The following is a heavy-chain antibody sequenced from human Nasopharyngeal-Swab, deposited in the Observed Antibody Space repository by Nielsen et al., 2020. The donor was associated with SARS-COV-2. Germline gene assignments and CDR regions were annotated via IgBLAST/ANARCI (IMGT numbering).Heavy chain of an antibody. CDR3: ARAHDSSGYYQRRSYFDY. CDR2: ISYDGSNK. J-gene: IGHJ4*02. Sequence: VCQASGMGLEWVAVISYDGSNKYYADSVKGRFTISRDNSKNTLYLQMNSLRAEDTAVYYCARAHDSSGYYQRRSYFDYWGQGTLVTVSS. V-gene: IGHV3-30*03. D-gene: IGHD3-22*01.